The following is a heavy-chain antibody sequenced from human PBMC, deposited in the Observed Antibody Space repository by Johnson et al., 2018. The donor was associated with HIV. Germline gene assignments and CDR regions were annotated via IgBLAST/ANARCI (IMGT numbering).Heavy chain of an antibody. CDR3: ARGGVVHDGFDI. Sequence: QVQLVESGGGVVQPGGSLSLSCAASRFTFSSYGMHWVRQAPGKGLEWVAFIRYDGSNKYYAGSVKGRFTISRDNSKNTLYLQMNTLRAEDTAVYYCARGGVVHDGFDIRGLGTMVTVSS. D-gene: IGHD2-8*01. J-gene: IGHJ3*02. CDR1: RFTFSSYG. V-gene: IGHV3-30*02. CDR2: IRYDGSNK.